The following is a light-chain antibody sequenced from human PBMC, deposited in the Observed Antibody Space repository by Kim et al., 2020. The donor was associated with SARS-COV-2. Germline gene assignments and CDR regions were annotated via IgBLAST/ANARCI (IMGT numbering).Light chain of an antibody. V-gene: IGLV10-54*01. CDR1: STASGHER. J-gene: IGLJ3*02. Sequence: QAAPPARRGNSTASGHERAIGLRQHRGHPPRRLSTGNNNRPSGIAEGFSASRSGDTASLTITGLQPEDEADYYCSAWDGGLSAGVFGGGTRLTVL. CDR3: SAWDGGLSAGV. CDR2: GNN.